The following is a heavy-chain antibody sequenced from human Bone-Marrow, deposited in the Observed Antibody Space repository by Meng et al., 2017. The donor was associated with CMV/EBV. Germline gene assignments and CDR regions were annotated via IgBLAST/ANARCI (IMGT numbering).Heavy chain of an antibody. V-gene: IGHV1-69*04. CDR3: ARDANDFYDSSGDTP. J-gene: IGHJ5*02. D-gene: IGHD3-22*01. Sequence: SGGTLSSYTISWVRQAPGQGLEWMGRIIPILGIANYAQKFQGRVTITADKSTSTAYMELSSLRSEDTAVYYCARDANDFYDSSGDTPWGQGTLVTVSS. CDR2: IIPILGIA. CDR1: GGTLSSYT.